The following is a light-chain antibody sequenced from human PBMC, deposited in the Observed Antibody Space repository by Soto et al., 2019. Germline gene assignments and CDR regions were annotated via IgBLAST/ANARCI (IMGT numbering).Light chain of an antibody. CDR1: QSLLHSNGYNY. Sequence: DIVMTQSPLSLPVTPGEPASISCRSSQSLLHSNGYNYLDWYLQKPGQSPQLLIYLGSNRASGVPDVFSGSGSGTDFTLKISRVEAEDVGVYYCLQALQTPWTFGQGTKVEIK. V-gene: IGKV2-28*01. J-gene: IGKJ1*01. CDR3: LQALQTPWT. CDR2: LGS.